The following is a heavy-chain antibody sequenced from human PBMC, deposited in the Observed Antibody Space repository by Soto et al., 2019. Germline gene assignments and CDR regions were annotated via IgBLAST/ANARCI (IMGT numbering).Heavy chain of an antibody. Sequence: VQLVESGGGVVQPGRSLRLSCAASGFTFSSYGMHWFRQAPCKGLEWVAVISYDGSNKYYADSVKGRFTISRDNSKNTLYLQMNSLRAEETAVYYCAKDLGRDGYNYRYYYYGMDVWGQGTTVTVSS. V-gene: IGHV3-30*18. CDR2: ISYDGSNK. D-gene: IGHD5-12*01. CDR3: AKDLGRDGYNYRYYYYGMDV. CDR1: GFTFSSYG. J-gene: IGHJ6*02.